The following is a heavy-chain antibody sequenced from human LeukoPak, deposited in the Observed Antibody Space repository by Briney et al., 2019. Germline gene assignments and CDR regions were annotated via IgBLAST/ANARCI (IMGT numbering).Heavy chain of an antibody. CDR3: ARGSYFDWLFYYYYYGMDV. CDR1: GFTFSSYW. V-gene: IGHV3-7*01. Sequence: GGSLRLSCAASGFTFSSYWMSWVRQAPGKGLEWVANIKQDGSEKYYVDSVKGRFTISRDNAKNSLYLQMNSLRAEDTAVYYCARGSYFDWLFYYYYYGMDVWGQGTTVTVSS. D-gene: IGHD3-9*01. CDR2: IKQDGSEK. J-gene: IGHJ6*02.